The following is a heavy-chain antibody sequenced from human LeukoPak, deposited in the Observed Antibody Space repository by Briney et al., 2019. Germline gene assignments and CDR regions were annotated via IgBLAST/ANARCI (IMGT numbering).Heavy chain of an antibody. CDR1: GGSISSYY. Sequence: SETLSLTCTVSGGSISSYYWSWIRQPPGKGLEWIGYIYYSGSTNYNPSLKSRVTISVDTSKNQFSLKLSSVTAADTAVYYCARARTTIFGVPNWFDPWGQGTLVTVSS. CDR3: ARARTTIFGVPNWFDP. D-gene: IGHD3-3*01. J-gene: IGHJ5*02. V-gene: IGHV4-59*08. CDR2: IYYSGST.